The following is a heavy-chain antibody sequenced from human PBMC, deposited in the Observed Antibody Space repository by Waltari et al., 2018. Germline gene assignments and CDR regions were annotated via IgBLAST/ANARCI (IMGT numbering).Heavy chain of an antibody. D-gene: IGHD2-15*01. CDR3: AAQIRKLPLDY. Sequence: EVQLLATGGNLVQPGGSLRLSWAASGFTFSTSFRSWVRQAPGKGLEWVSSISGSGGSTYYADSVKGRFTISRDDSKNTLYLQMNSLRAEDTAVYYCAAQIRKLPLDYWGQGTLVTVSS. V-gene: IGHV3-23*01. CDR1: GFTFSTSF. CDR2: ISGSGGST. J-gene: IGHJ4*02.